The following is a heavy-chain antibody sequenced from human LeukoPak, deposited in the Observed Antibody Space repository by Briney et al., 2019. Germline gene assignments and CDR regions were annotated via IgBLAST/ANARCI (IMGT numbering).Heavy chain of an antibody. D-gene: IGHD5/OR15-5a*01. CDR2: IYNSGTT. CDR3: ARGVSSHFWYFDL. J-gene: IGHJ2*01. V-gene: IGHV4-61*09. CDR1: GDSISSGGYY. Sequence: PSKTLSLTCTVSGDSISSGGYYWNWIRQPAGRGLEYIGHIYNSGTTNHNPSLTSRVTISADTSKNQFSLKVTSVTAADTAVYYCARGVSSHFWYFDLWGRGTLVTVSS.